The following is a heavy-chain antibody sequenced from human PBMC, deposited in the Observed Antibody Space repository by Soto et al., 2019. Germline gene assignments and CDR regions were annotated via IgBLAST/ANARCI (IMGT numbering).Heavy chain of an antibody. J-gene: IGHJ6*02. CDR3: ARSGSGAAYYYHGLDV. D-gene: IGHD7-27*01. V-gene: IGHV1-18*04. CDR1: GYTFTSYG. Sequence: QVQLVQSGAEVKKPGASVKVSCKASGYTFTSYGFSWVRQAPGQGLEWMGWISAYNGNTNYAQKFQGRVTMTTDTSPSTAYMELRSLRSDDTAVYYCARSGSGAAYYYHGLDVWGQGTTVTVSS. CDR2: ISAYNGNT.